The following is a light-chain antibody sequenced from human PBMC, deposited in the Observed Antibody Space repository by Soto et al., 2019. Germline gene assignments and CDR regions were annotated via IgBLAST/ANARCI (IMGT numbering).Light chain of an antibody. CDR3: QQRSNWPRLT. Sequence: EIVITQSPDTLSVSPGERATLSCRASQSVSIDLAWYQQTPGQAPRLLIYGASTRATGVPPTFSGSGSGTDFTLTINSLEPEDFAVYYCQQRSNWPRLTVGGGTKGEIK. CDR2: GAS. J-gene: IGKJ4*01. CDR1: QSVSID. V-gene: IGKV3-11*01.